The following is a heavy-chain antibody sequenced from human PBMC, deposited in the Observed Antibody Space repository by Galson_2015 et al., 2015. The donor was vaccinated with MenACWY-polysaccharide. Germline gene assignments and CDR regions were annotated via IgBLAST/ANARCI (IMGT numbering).Heavy chain of an antibody. CDR1: GFTFSAYT. V-gene: IGHV3-23*01. CDR3: VKAHETSGWNRGPGY. J-gene: IGHJ4*02. CDR2: INIDGRNT. D-gene: IGHD6-19*01. Sequence: SLRLSCAASGFTFSAYTMSWLRQAPGKGLEWVTVINIDGRNTYYADPVKGRFTISRDNSKNTLFLQMNGLTAEDTAVYYCVKAHETSGWNRGPGYWGQGTLVTVSS.